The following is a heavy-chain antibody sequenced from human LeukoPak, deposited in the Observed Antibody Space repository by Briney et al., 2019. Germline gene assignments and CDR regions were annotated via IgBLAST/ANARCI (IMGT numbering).Heavy chain of an antibody. D-gene: IGHD2-2*01. CDR1: GFTFSSYV. CDR3: AKKRSRGVVVPAAIDY. J-gene: IGHJ4*02. V-gene: IGHV3-30*18. Sequence: GGSLRLSCAASGFTFSSYVMHWVRQAPGKGLEWVAVISYDGSNKYYADSVKGRFTISRDNSKNTLYLQMNSLRAEDTAVYYCAKKRSRGVVVPAAIDYWGQGTLVTVSS. CDR2: ISYDGSNK.